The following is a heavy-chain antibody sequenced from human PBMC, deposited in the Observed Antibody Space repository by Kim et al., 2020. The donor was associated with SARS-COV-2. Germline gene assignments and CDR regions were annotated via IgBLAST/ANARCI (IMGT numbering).Heavy chain of an antibody. V-gene: IGHV1-3*01. Sequence: ASVKVSCKASGYTFTIYAMHWVRQAPRQRLECMGWINAGNGNTKYSQKFQGRVTIISNISASTAYMELSSLRSEDTAVHCCARTFGVATYMDVWGKGTTVTVSS. D-gene: IGHD3-3*01. CDR3: ARTFGVATYMDV. CDR1: GYTFTIYA. J-gene: IGHJ6*03. CDR2: INAGNGNT.